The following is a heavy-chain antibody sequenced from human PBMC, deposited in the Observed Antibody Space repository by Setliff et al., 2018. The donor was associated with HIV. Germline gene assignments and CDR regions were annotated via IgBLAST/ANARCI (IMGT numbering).Heavy chain of an antibody. CDR2: INPSGGQR. J-gene: IGHJ6*02. D-gene: IGHD6-13*01. V-gene: IGHV1-46*01. CDR3: AVYSSSWFRYYGMDV. CDR1: GYTFTNYF. Sequence: GASVKVSCKASGYTFTNYFVHWVRQAPGQGLEWMGMINPSGGQRSFAQKFQGRITVATATSTATSTGTVYMELSRLRSDDTAVYYCAVYSSSWFRYYGMDVWGQGTTVTVSS.